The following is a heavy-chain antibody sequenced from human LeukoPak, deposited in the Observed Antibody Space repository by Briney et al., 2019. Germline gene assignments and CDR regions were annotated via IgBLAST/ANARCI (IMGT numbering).Heavy chain of an antibody. D-gene: IGHD2-2*01. Sequence: SETLSLTCTVSGYSISSGYYWGWIRQPPGKGLEWIGSIYNSGSTYYNPSLKSRVTISVDTSKNQFSLKLSSVTAADTAVYYCARAARSGYCSSTSCYASDYWGQGTLVTVSS. CDR2: IYNSGST. J-gene: IGHJ4*02. V-gene: IGHV4-38-2*02. CDR1: GYSISSGYY. CDR3: ARAARSGYCSSTSCYASDY.